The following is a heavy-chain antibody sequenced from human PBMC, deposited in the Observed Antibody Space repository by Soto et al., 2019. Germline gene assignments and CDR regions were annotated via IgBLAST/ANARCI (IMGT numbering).Heavy chain of an antibody. V-gene: IGHV3-30*18. CDR3: AKTESGYSSSWDWFDP. CDR1: GFTFSSYG. CDR2: ISYDGSNK. J-gene: IGHJ5*02. D-gene: IGHD6-13*01. Sequence: QVQLVESGGGVVQPGRSLRLSCAASGFTFSSYGMHWVRQAPGKGLEWVAVISYDGSNKYYADSVKGRFTISRDNSKKTLYLQMNSLRAEDTAVYYCAKTESGYSSSWDWFDPWGQGTLVTVSS.